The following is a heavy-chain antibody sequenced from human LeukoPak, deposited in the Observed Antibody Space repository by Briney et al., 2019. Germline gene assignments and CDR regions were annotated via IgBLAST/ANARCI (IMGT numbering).Heavy chain of an antibody. D-gene: IGHD4-23*01. V-gene: IGHV3-21*01. Sequence: PGGSLRLSCAASGFTFSSYSMNWVRQAPGKGLEWVSSISSSSSYIYYADSVKGRFTISRDNAKNSLYLQMNSLRAEDTAVYYCARGGNHHELPLGYWGQGTLVTVSS. CDR2: ISSSSSYI. CDR3: ARGGNHHELPLGY. CDR1: GFTFSSYS. J-gene: IGHJ4*02.